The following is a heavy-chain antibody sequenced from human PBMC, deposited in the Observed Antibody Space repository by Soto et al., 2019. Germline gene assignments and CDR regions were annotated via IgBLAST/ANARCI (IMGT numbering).Heavy chain of an antibody. Sequence: ASVKVSCKASGYIFTNNDVSWVRQATGQGLEWMGWMNPGSGDTGYAQKFQGRVTMTRNISIATAYMELSSLRADDTAIYYCARMTSFGSLNWFDPWGQGTLVTVSS. J-gene: IGHJ5*02. V-gene: IGHV1-8*01. CDR3: ARMTSFGSLNWFDP. CDR1: GYIFTNND. D-gene: IGHD5-18*01. CDR2: MNPGSGDT.